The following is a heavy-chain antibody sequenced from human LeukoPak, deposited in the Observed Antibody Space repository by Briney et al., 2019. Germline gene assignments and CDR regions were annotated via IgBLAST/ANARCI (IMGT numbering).Heavy chain of an antibody. CDR2: ISASGGVT. V-gene: IGHV3-23*01. D-gene: IGHD2-21*01. CDR1: EFTFNSYA. J-gene: IGHJ4*02. CDR3: ARGRATYCFDY. Sequence: GGSLRLSCAASEFTFNSYAMSWVRQVPGKGLEWVSSISASGGVTHYADSVKGRFTISRDNSKNTLYLQRSSLRAEDTAVYYCARGRATYCFDYWGQGTLVTVSS.